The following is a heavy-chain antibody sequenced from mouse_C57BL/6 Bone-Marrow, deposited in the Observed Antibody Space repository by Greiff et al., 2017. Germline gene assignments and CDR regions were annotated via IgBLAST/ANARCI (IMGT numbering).Heavy chain of an antibody. J-gene: IGHJ3*01. V-gene: IGHV1-50*01. Sequence: QVQLQQPGAELVKPGASVKLSCKASGYTFTSYWMQWVKQRPGQGLEWIGEIDPSDSYTNYNQKFKGKATLTVETSSSTAYMQLSILTSEDSAVYYCAREDYYGSSSAWFAYWGQGTLVTVSA. CDR3: AREDYYGSSSAWFAY. D-gene: IGHD1-1*01. CDR1: GYTFTSYW. CDR2: IDPSDSYT.